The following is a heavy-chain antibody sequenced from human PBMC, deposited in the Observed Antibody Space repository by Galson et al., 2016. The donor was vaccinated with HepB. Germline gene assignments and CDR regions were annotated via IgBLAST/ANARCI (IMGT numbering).Heavy chain of an antibody. CDR3: ARRGAYNFGWYFDL. J-gene: IGHJ2*01. D-gene: IGHD5-24*01. Sequence: PALVKPTQTLTLTCTFSGFSLSTTGMRVAWIRQPPGKALEWLARIDWDDDKFYSKSLKTRLTISKDTSKNQVILTMTNMGPVDTATYYCARRGAYNFGWYFDLWGRGTLVTVSS. CDR1: GFSLSTTGMR. CDR2: IDWDDDK. V-gene: IGHV2-70*04.